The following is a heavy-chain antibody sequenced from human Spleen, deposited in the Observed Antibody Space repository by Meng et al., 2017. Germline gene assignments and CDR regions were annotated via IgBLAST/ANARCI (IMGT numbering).Heavy chain of an antibody. CDR2: ISWNSGSI. J-gene: IGHJ4*02. Sequence: SLKISCAASGFTFSSYAMSWVRQAPGKGLEWVSGISWNSGSIGYVDSVRGRFTISRDNAKNSLYLQMNSLRTEDTAWYYCAKDSRSSSGWSDYWGQGTLVTVSS. V-gene: IGHV3-9*01. CDR3: AKDSRSSSGWSDY. CDR1: GFTFSSYA. D-gene: IGHD6-19*01.